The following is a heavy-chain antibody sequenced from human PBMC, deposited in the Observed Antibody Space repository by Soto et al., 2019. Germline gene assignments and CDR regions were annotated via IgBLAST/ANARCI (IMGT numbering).Heavy chain of an antibody. V-gene: IGHV3-30*18. CDR2: MSYDGSDK. CDR1: GFTVSGYS. Sequence: GGSLRLSCTAPGFTVSGYSMTWVRQAPGKGLEWVAYMSYDGSDKYYADSVKGRFTISRDNSKNTLYLQMNSLRAEDTAVYYCAKDLTPYHAFDMWGQGTMVTVSS. CDR3: AKDLTPYHAFDM. J-gene: IGHJ3*02.